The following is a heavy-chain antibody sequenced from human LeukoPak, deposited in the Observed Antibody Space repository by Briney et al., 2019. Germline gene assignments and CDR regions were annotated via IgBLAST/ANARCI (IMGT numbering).Heavy chain of an antibody. J-gene: IGHJ4*02. CDR3: ATYYYGSGGYYYFDS. D-gene: IGHD3-22*01. Sequence: SETLSLTCTVSGYSISSDYYWGWIRQPPGRGLEWIGSIHQSGSTYYNPSLKSRVTISVDMSKNQFSLKLSSVTAADTAVYYCATYYYGSGGYYYFDSWGQGTLVTVSS. V-gene: IGHV4-38-2*02. CDR1: GYSISSDYY. CDR2: IHQSGST.